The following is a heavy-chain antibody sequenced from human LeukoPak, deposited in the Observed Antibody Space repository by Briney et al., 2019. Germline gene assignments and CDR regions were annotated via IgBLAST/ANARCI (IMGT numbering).Heavy chain of an antibody. Sequence: GTVKISCKVSGYTFTDYYMHWVQQAPGKGLEWMGLVDPEDGETIYAEKFQGRVTITADTSTDTAYMELSSLRSEDTAVYYCATDVAIASLHPFDYWGQGTLVTVSS. D-gene: IGHD2-15*01. CDR3: ATDVAIASLHPFDY. CDR2: VDPEDGET. J-gene: IGHJ4*02. V-gene: IGHV1-69-2*01. CDR1: GYTFTDYY.